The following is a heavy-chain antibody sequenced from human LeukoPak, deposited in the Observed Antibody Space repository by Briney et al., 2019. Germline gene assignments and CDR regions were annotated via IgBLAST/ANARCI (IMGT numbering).Heavy chain of an antibody. CDR1: GFSVSTNY. D-gene: IGHD3-10*01. Sequence: GGSLTLSCAASGFSVSTNYMNWVRQAPGKGLDWVSILYSGSTTYYTDSVKGRFTISRDNSRNTLYLHMTNLRAEDTAVYYCARVGDHYHWYLDLWGRGSLLTVSS. J-gene: IGHJ2*01. CDR2: LYSGSTT. V-gene: IGHV3-53*01. CDR3: ARVGDHYHWYLDL.